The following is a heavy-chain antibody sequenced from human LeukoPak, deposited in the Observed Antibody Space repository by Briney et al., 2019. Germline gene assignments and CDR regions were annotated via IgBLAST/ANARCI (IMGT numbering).Heavy chain of an antibody. CDR2: INAGNGNT. V-gene: IGHV1-3*01. J-gene: IGHJ6*02. D-gene: IGHD2-2*01. Sequence: ASVKVSCKASGYTFTSYAMHWVRQAPGQRLEWMGWINAGNGNTKYSQKFQGRVTITRDTSASTAYMELSSLRSEDTAVYYCARGRSVVVPAATYYYYYGMDVWGQGTTVTVSS. CDR1: GYTFTSYA. CDR3: ARGRSVVVPAATYYYYYGMDV.